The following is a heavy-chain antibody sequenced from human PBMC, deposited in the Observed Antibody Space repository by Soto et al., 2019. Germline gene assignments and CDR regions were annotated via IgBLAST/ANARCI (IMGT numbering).Heavy chain of an antibody. CDR1: GYSFTGYW. J-gene: IGHJ2*01. V-gene: IGHV5-51*03. CDR2: IYPVDSDT. Sequence: DVQLVQSGAEVKKPGKLLKTSCKGPGYSFTGYWMGRVGKIPGKGLEWMGIIYPVDSDTRYSPSFQGEVTSSADKSISTAYLQWSGLKASDTAMYYCARRDYGGDSASEYFDLWGRGALVAVSA. D-gene: IGHD2-21*01. CDR3: ARRDYGGDSASEYFDL.